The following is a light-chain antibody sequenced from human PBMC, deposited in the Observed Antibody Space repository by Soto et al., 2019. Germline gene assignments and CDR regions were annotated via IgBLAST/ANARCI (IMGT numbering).Light chain of an antibody. CDR3: ASYTSSSTSVI. V-gene: IGLV2-8*01. Sequence: QSALTQPPSASGSPGQSVSISCTGSSSNVGGYNYVSWYQQHPGKAPRLIIYEVDKRPSGVPDRFSGSKAGSTASLTVSGLQADDEADYYCASYTSSSTSVIFGRGTQLTVL. CDR2: EVD. CDR1: SSNVGGYNY. J-gene: IGLJ7*01.